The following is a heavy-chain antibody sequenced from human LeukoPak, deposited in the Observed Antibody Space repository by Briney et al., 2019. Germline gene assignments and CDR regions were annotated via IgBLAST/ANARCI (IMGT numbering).Heavy chain of an antibody. CDR3: ARHWNLLYYFDY. Sequence: SVKVSCKASGYTFTGYYMHWVRQAPGQGLEWMGGIIPIFGTANYAQKFQGRVTITADESTSTAYMELSSLRSEDTAVYYCARHWNLLYYFDYWGHGTLVTVSS. D-gene: IGHD1-1*01. CDR2: IIPIFGTA. V-gene: IGHV1-69*13. J-gene: IGHJ4*01. CDR1: GYTFTGYY.